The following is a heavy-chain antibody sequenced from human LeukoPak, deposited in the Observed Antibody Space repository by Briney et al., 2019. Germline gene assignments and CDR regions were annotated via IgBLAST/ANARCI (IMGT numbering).Heavy chain of an antibody. D-gene: IGHD1-26*01. Sequence: ASVKVSCKASGGTFSCYAISWVRQAPGQGLEWMGGIIPIFGTANYAQKFQGRVTITTDESTSTAYMELSSLRSEDTAVYYCARSELSPGWFDPWGQGTLVTVSS. CDR3: ARSELSPGWFDP. CDR2: IIPIFGTA. J-gene: IGHJ5*02. V-gene: IGHV1-69*05. CDR1: GGTFSCYA.